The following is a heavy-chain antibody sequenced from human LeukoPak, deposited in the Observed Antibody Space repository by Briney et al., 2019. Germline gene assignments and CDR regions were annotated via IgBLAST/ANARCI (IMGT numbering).Heavy chain of an antibody. CDR2: ISSSSSYI. Sequence: GGSLRLSCAASGFTFSSYTMNWVRQAPGKGLEWVSSISSSSSYIYYAESVKGRFTMSRDNAKNSLYLQTNSLRAEDTAVYYCARATTYDILTGYFDYWGQGTLVTVSS. D-gene: IGHD3-9*01. CDR1: GFTFSSYT. CDR3: ARATTYDILTGYFDY. J-gene: IGHJ4*02. V-gene: IGHV3-21*01.